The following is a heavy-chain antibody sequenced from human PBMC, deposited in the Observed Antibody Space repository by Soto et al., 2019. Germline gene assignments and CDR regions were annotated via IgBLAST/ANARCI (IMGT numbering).Heavy chain of an antibody. Sequence: QVQLVQSGAEVKKPGSSVKVSCKASGGTFSSYAISWVRQAPGQGLEWMGGIIPIFGTANYAQKFQGRVTITADESTSTAYMELSSLRSEDTAEYYCAREDYYGSGSYYWFDPWGQGTLVTVSS. CDR3: AREDYYGSGSYYWFDP. J-gene: IGHJ5*02. CDR1: GGTFSSYA. CDR2: IIPIFGTA. V-gene: IGHV1-69*01. D-gene: IGHD3-10*01.